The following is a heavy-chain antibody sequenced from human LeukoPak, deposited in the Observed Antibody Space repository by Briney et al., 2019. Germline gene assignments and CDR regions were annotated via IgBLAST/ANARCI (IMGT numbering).Heavy chain of an antibody. CDR1: QFTFNKYG. J-gene: IGHJ4*02. D-gene: IGHD6-19*01. V-gene: IGHV3-30*02. CDR2: VRYDGTTN. Sequence: QTGGSLRLSCATSQFTFNKYGMHWVRQAPGRGLEGVAFVRYDGTTNQYSDSVKGRFFISRDNSRDMLFLRMNNLSSDDTAVYYCAKGGPSVAATFDHWGQGTRVIVSS. CDR3: AKGGPSVAATFDH.